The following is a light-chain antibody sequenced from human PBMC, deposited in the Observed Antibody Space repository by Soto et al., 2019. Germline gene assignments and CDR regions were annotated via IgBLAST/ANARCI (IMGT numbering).Light chain of an antibody. V-gene: IGLV2-23*02. Sequence: QSALTQPASVSGSPGQSITISCSGTSSDIGSYNLVSWYQQHPGKAPKLMIYEVNKRPSGVSDRFSGSKSGNTASLTISGLQAEDETDYYCCSYAGTSAFVVFGTGTKVTVL. J-gene: IGLJ1*01. CDR3: CSYAGTSAFVV. CDR1: SSDIGSYNL. CDR2: EVN.